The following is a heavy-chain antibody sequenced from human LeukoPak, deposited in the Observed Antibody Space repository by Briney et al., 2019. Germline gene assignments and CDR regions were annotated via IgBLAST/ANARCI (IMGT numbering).Heavy chain of an antibody. CDR1: GGTFSSYA. CDR2: IIPILGIA. J-gene: IGHJ4*02. CDR3: ARDRGSSWYVDY. V-gene: IGHV1-69*04. D-gene: IGHD6-13*01. Sequence: SVKVSCKASGGTFSSYAISWVRQAPGQGLEWMGRIIPILGIANYAQKFQGRVTITADKSTSTAYMELSSLRFEDTAVYYCARDRGSSWYVDYWGQGTLVTVSS.